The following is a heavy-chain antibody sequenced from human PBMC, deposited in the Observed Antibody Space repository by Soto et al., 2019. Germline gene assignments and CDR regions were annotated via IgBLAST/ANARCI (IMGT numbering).Heavy chain of an antibody. V-gene: IGHV4-61*01. J-gene: IGHJ6*02. Sequence: PSETLSLTCTVSGGSVSSGSYYWSWIRQPPGKGLEWIGYIYYSGSTNYNPSLKSRVTISVDTSKNQFSLKLSSVTAADTAVYYCARGPIAYYYDSSGYNYYYYGMDVWGQGTTATVSS. CDR1: GGSVSSGSYY. CDR2: IYYSGST. CDR3: ARGPIAYYYDSSGYNYYYYGMDV. D-gene: IGHD3-22*01.